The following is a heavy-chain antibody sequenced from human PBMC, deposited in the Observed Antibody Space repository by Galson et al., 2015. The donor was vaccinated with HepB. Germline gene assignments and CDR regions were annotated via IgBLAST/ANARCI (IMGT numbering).Heavy chain of an antibody. CDR1: GFTFSSYA. CDR3: VKDSFVAVAGLTDY. CDR2: ISSNGGST. J-gene: IGHJ4*02. Sequence: SLRLSCAASGFTFSSYAMHWVRQAPGKGLEYVSAISSNGGSTYYADSVKGRFTISRDNSKNTLYLQMSSLRAEDTAVYYCVKDSFVAVAGLTDYWGQGTLVTVSS. D-gene: IGHD6-19*01. V-gene: IGHV3-64D*06.